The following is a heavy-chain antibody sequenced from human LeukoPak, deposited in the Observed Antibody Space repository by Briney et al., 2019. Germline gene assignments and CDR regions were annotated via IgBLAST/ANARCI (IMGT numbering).Heavy chain of an antibody. CDR3: ARGATPTYYYDSSGHLDY. CDR1: GFTFSDYY. Sequence: PGGSLRLSCAASGFTFSDYYMSWIRQAPGKGLEWVSYISSSSSYTNYADSAKGRFTISRDNAKNSLYLQMNSLRAEDTAVYYCARGATPTYYYDSSGHLDYWGQGTLVTVSS. J-gene: IGHJ4*02. CDR2: ISSSSSYT. D-gene: IGHD3-22*01. V-gene: IGHV3-11*06.